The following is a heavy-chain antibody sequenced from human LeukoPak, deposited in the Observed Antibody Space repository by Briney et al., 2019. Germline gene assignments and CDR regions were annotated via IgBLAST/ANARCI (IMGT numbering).Heavy chain of an antibody. J-gene: IGHJ4*02. V-gene: IGHV4-4*09. D-gene: IGHD6-6*01. CDR1: GGSISSYS. CDR2: IYTSGST. Sequence: SESLSLTCTVSGGSISSYSWSWIRQPPGKGLEWIGYIYTSGSTNYNPSLKSRVTISVDTSKNQFSLKLSSVTAADTPVYYCARHGEQLAIDYWGQGTLVTVSS. CDR3: ARHGEQLAIDY.